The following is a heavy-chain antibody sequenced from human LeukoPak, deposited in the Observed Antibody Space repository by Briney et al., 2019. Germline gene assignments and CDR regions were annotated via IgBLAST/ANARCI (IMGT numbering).Heavy chain of an antibody. J-gene: IGHJ4*02. Sequence: PGGSLRLSCAASGFTFDDYGMSWVRQAPGKGLEWVSGINWNGGSTGYADSVKGRFTISRDNAKNSLYLQMYSLRAEDTALYYCARLGYCSSTSCYMAPGFDYWGQGTLVTVSS. CDR2: INWNGGST. CDR3: ARLGYCSSTSCYMAPGFDY. CDR1: GFTFDDYG. V-gene: IGHV3-20*04. D-gene: IGHD2-2*02.